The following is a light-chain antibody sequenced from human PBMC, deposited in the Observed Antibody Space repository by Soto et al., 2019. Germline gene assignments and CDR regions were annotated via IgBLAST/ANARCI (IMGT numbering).Light chain of an antibody. CDR1: SSNIGSSS. V-gene: IGLV1-44*01. CDR3: AAWDVTLNGLYV. J-gene: IGLJ1*01. CDR2: NNN. Sequence: QSVLTQPPSASWTPGQRVTISCSGSSSNIGSSSVNWYQQLPGTAPKLLIYNNNQWPSGVPDRFSGSKSGTSASLAISGLQSEDEADYYCAAWDVTLNGLYVFGTGTKVTVL.